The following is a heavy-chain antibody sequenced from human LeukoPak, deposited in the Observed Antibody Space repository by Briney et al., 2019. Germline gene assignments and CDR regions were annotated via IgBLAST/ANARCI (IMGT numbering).Heavy chain of an antibody. V-gene: IGHV3-21*01. D-gene: IGHD1-7*01. J-gene: IGHJ4*02. CDR3: ASERYNWNYAFDY. CDR1: GFTFSSSS. Sequence: GGSLRLSCAASGFTFSSSSMNWVRQAPGKGLEWVSSISNCSSYIYYADPLKGRFTVSRDNAKNSLYLQLNCLRAEDTAVYYCASERYNWNYAFDYWGQGILVTVSS. CDR2: ISNCSSYI.